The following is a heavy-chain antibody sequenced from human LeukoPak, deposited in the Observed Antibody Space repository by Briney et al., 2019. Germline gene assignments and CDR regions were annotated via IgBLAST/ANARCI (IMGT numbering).Heavy chain of an antibody. Sequence: GGSLRLSCAASGFTFSDYYMSWIRQAPGKGLEWVSYISSSGSTIYYADSVKGRFTISRDNAKNSLYLQMDSLRAEDTAVYYCARVHRMTTAYYWGQGTLVTVSS. D-gene: IGHD4-17*01. CDR2: ISSSGSTI. CDR1: GFTFSDYY. J-gene: IGHJ4*02. V-gene: IGHV3-11*01. CDR3: ARVHRMTTAYY.